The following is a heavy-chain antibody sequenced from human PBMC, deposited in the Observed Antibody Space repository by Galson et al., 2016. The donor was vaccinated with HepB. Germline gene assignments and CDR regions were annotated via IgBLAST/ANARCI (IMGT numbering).Heavy chain of an antibody. CDR2: IWYDGSNK. J-gene: IGHJ5*02. Sequence: SLRLSCAASGFTFSSYGMHWVRQAPGKGLEWVAVIWYDGSNKYYADSVKGRFTISRDNSKNTLYLQMNSLRAEDTAVYYCATGTDPYGDYSWFDPWGQGTLVTVSS. CDR3: ATGTDPYGDYSWFDP. V-gene: IGHV3-33*01. CDR1: GFTFSSYG. D-gene: IGHD4-17*01.